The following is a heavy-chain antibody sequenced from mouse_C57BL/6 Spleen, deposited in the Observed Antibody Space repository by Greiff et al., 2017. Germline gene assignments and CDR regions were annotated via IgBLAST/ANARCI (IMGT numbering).Heavy chain of an antibody. D-gene: IGHD1-1*01. CDR1: GFTFSSYG. CDR2: ISSGGSYT. CDR3: ARHGNYGSSSYYAMDY. J-gene: IGHJ4*01. Sequence: DVQLVESGGDLVKPGGSLKLSCAASGFTFSSYGMSWVRQTPDKRLEWVATISSGGSYTYYPDSVKGRFTISRDNAKNTLYLQMSSLKSEDTAMYYCARHGNYGSSSYYAMDYWGQGTSVTVSS. V-gene: IGHV5-6*01.